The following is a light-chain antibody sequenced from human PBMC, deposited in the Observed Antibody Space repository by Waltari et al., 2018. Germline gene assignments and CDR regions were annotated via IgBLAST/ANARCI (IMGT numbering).Light chain of an antibody. Sequence: QSALTQPRSVSGSPGQSVTISCTGTTSDVGGYHDVSWFQQHPGKAPKLIIYDVSERPSRVPDRFSGSKSDNTASLTISGLQAEDEADYYCCSYAGSYTYVFGSGTKVTVL. J-gene: IGLJ1*01. CDR2: DVS. V-gene: IGLV2-11*01. CDR3: CSYAGSYTYV. CDR1: TSDVGGYHD.